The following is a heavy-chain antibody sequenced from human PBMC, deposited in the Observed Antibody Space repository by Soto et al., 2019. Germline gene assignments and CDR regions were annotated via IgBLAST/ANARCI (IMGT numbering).Heavy chain of an antibody. CDR1: GGSINSRSYS. CDR3: ARGYFYGLDY. J-gene: IGHJ4*02. CDR2: VYYSGST. V-gene: IGHV4-39*07. D-gene: IGHD5-18*01. Sequence: PSETLSLTCTVSGGSINSRSYSWGWIRQPPGKGLEWIGTVYYSGSTYYNPSLKSRVTVSVDMSKNQFSLKLSSVTAADTAVYYCARGYFYGLDYWGQGTLVTVSS.